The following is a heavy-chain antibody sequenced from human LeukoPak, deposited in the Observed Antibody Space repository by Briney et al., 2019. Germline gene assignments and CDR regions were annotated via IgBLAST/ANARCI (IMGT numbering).Heavy chain of an antibody. V-gene: IGHV3-33*06. CDR3: AKDAQRGFDYSNSLEN. Sequence: GRPLRLSRAAAGFTFSHYGMHWVRQAPGKGLEWVAVIWSDGTNQYYADSVKGRFTISRDDSGNTVYPQMNSLRPEDTAVYYCAKDAQRGFDYSNSLENWGQGTPVTVST. J-gene: IGHJ4*02. D-gene: IGHD4-11*01. CDR1: GFTFSHYG. CDR2: IWSDGTNQ.